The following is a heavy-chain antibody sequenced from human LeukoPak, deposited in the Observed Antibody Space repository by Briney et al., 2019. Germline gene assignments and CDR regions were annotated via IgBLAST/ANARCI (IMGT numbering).Heavy chain of an antibody. V-gene: IGHV4-59*01. J-gene: IGHJ6*03. CDR1: GGSITSYH. Sequence: PSETLSLTCTVSGGSITSYHWSWIRQSPGKGLEWIGYISNSGTTNYNPSLKSRVTISIDTSENQFSLKVNSVTAADTAVYYCARVRYDFWSGYSGVLLSDYFYYMDVWGEGTTVTVSS. CDR3: ARVRYDFWSGYSGVLLSDYFYYMDV. CDR2: ISNSGTT. D-gene: IGHD3-3*01.